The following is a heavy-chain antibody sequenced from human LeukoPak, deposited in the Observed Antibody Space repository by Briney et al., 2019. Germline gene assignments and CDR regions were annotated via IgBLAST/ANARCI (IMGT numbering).Heavy chain of an antibody. D-gene: IGHD3-22*01. V-gene: IGHV1-2*02. CDR2: INPNSGGT. Sequence: ASVKVSCKASGYTFTGYYMHWVRQAPGQGLEWMGWINPNSGGTNYAQKFQGRVTMTRDTSISTAYMELSRLRSDDTAVYYCARDLTGRAYYYDSSGYYYDYRGQGTLVTVSS. CDR1: GYTFTGYY. J-gene: IGHJ4*02. CDR3: ARDLTGRAYYYDSSGYYYDY.